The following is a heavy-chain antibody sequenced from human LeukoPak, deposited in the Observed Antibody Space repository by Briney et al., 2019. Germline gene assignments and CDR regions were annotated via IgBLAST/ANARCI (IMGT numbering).Heavy chain of an antibody. CDR3: AGYSSSWYNYYYHGMDV. Sequence: PGGSLRLSCAASGFTFSSYWMSWVRQAPGKGLEWVANIKQDGSEKYYVDSVKGRFTISRDNAKNSLYLQMNSLRAEDTAVYYCAGYSSSWYNYYYHGMDVWGQGTTVTVSS. D-gene: IGHD6-13*01. CDR1: GFTFSSYW. J-gene: IGHJ6*02. CDR2: IKQDGSEK. V-gene: IGHV3-7*01.